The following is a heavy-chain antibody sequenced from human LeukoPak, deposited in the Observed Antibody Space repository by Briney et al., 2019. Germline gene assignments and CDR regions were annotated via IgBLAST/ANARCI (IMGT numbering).Heavy chain of an antibody. J-gene: IGHJ6*03. CDR2: ISSRSSYI. V-gene: IGHV3-21*01. CDR1: GFTFSRYN. Sequence: GGSLRLSCAGSGFTFSRYNMNWFRQAPGKGLERVSSISSRSSYIFYADSVKGRFTISRDNAKNSLYLQMNSLGAEDTTVYYCARDAQWLVPEGYYYYMDVWGKGTTVTVSS. CDR3: ARDAQWLVPEGYYYYMDV. D-gene: IGHD6-19*01.